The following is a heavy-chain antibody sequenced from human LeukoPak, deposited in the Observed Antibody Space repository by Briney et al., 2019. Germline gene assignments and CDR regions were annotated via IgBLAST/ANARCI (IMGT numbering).Heavy chain of an antibody. Sequence: ASLRVSFKASGYTFTIYGISWVRQAPGQGLEWMGWISAYNGNTNYAQKLQGRVTITRNTSINTAYMELSSLRSEDTAVYYCASSYYDSSGYWSGSGYWGQGTLVTVSS. CDR1: GYTFTIYG. CDR2: ISAYNGNT. CDR3: ASSYYDSSGYWSGSGY. D-gene: IGHD3-22*01. V-gene: IGHV1-18*01. J-gene: IGHJ4*02.